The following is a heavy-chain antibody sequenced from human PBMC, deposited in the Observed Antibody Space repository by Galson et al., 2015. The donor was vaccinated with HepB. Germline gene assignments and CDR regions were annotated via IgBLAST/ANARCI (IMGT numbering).Heavy chain of an antibody. D-gene: IGHD3-22*01. J-gene: IGHJ3*01. CDR2: IYSGGST. V-gene: IGHV3-53*01. CDR3: ARDDDGSGYQRTFDL. CDR1: GFPVSNSY. Sequence: SLRLSCAASGFPVSNSYMTWIRQAPGKGLEWVSLIYSGGSTYYADSVEGRFTISRDNSKNTLFLQMNSLRAEDTAMYYCARDDDGSGYQRTFDLWGQGTMVTVSS.